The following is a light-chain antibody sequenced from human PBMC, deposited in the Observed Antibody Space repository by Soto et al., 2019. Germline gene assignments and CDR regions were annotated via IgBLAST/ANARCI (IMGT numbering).Light chain of an antibody. V-gene: IGLV2-14*03. CDR3: VSYTPSTTYV. CDR2: DVA. J-gene: IGLJ1*01. Sequence: QSALTQPASVSDSPAQSITISCTATSSDVGGSNCVSWYQQHPGKPPNLIIYDVANRPSGVSNRFSGSKSGSTASLIISRLQTEDEADYYCVSYTPSTTYVFGTGTKVTVL. CDR1: SSDVGGSNC.